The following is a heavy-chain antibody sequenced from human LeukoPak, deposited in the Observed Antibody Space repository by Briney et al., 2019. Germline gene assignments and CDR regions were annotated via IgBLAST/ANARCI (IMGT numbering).Heavy chain of an antibody. V-gene: IGHV3-48*03. CDR2: ISSSGSTI. D-gene: IGHD5-18*01. Sequence: GGSLRLSCAASGFTFSSYEMNWVRQAPGKGLEWVSYISSSGSTIYYADSVKGRFTISRDNAKNSLYLQMNSLRAEDTAVYYCARDWPSGYSYVSAFDIWGQGTMVTVSS. J-gene: IGHJ3*02. CDR3: ARDWPSGYSYVSAFDI. CDR1: GFTFSSYE.